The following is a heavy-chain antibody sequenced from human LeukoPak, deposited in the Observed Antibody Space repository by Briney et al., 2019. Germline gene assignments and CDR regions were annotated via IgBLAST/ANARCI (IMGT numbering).Heavy chain of an antibody. Sequence: SETLSLTCTVSGGSISSSSYYWGWIRQPPGKGLEWIGSIYYSGSTYYNPSLKSRVTISVDTSKNQFSLKLSSVTAADTAVYYCARRNYYFDYWGQGTLVTVSS. V-gene: IGHV4-39*01. CDR1: GGSISSSSYY. CDR2: IYYSGST. J-gene: IGHJ4*02. CDR3: ARRNYYFDY.